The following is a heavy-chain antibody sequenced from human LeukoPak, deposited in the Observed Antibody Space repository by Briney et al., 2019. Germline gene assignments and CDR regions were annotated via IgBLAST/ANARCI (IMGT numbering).Heavy chain of an antibody. V-gene: IGHV3-23*01. CDR3: ATYGSGTNYRKGFDC. CDR1: GFTFSTYA. J-gene: IGHJ4*02. CDR2: LSSSGATT. Sequence: PGGSLRLSCAASGFTFSTYAMSWVRQAPGKGLEWVSGLSSSGATTYYADSVKGRFTISRDNSKNMLYLQMNSLRAEDTAVYYCATYGSGTNYRKGFDCWGQGTLVTVSS. D-gene: IGHD3-10*01.